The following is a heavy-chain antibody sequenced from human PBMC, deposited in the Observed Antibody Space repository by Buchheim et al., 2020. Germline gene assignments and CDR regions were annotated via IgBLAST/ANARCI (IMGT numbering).Heavy chain of an antibody. D-gene: IGHD3-22*01. CDR1: GGSISSSSYY. V-gene: IGHV4-39*01. J-gene: IGHJ6*02. CDR2: IYYSGST. CDR3: ARQATSIAARHPARSAPYYYDSSGYRTQVYYGMDV. Sequence: QLQLQESGPGLVKPSETLSLTCTVSGGSISSSSYYWGWIRKPPGKGLEWIGSIYYSGSTNYNPSLKSRVTISVDTSKNQFSLKLSSVTAADTAVYYCARQATSIAARHPARSAPYYYDSSGYRTQVYYGMDVWGQGTT.